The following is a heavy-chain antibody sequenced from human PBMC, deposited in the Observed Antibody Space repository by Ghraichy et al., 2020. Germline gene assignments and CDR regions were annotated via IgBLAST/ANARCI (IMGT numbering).Heavy chain of an antibody. J-gene: IGHJ3*02. CDR3: ARAPHGPMGLDAFDI. D-gene: IGHD5-24*01. V-gene: IGHV3-48*03. CDR1: GFTFSSYE. CDR2: ISSSGSTI. Sequence: GGSLRLSCAASGFTFSSYEMNWVRQAPGKGLEWVSYISSSGSTIYYADSVKGRFTISRDNAKNSLYLQMNSLRAEDTAVYYCARAPHGPMGLDAFDIWGQGTMVTVSS.